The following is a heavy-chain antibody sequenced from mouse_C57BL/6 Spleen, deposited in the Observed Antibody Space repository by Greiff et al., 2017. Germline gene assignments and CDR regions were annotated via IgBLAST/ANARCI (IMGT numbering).Heavy chain of an antibody. Sequence: VQLQQSGAELVRPGSSVKLSCKASGYTFTSYWMDWVKQRPGQGLEWIGNIYPSDSETHYNQKFKDKATLTVDKSSSTAYMQLSSLTSEDSAVYYCARGNGYAMDYGGQGTSVTVSS. J-gene: IGHJ4*01. CDR1: GYTFTSYW. D-gene: IGHD2-1*01. CDR2: IYPSDSET. V-gene: IGHV1-61*01. CDR3: ARGNGYAMDY.